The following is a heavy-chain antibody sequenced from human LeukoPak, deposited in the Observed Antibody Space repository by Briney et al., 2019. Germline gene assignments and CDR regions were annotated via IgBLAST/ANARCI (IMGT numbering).Heavy chain of an antibody. J-gene: IGHJ5*02. D-gene: IGHD6-6*01. Sequence: ASVKVSCKASGYTFTGYYMHWVRQAPGQGLEWMGWINPNSGGTNYAQKFRGRVTMTRDTSISTAYVELSRLRSDDTAVYYCARDIREYSSSSWFDPWGQGTLVTVSS. CDR3: ARDIREYSSSSWFDP. CDR1: GYTFTGYY. V-gene: IGHV1-2*02. CDR2: INPNSGGT.